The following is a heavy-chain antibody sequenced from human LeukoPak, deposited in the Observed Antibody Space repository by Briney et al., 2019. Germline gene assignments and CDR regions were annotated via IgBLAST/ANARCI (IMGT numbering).Heavy chain of an antibody. D-gene: IGHD3-9*01. Sequence: SETLSLTCTVSGGSISSYYWSWIRQPPGKGLEWIGCIYYTGSTNYNPSLKSRVTMSVDTSKNQFSLTLSPVTAADTAVYYCARVRPDYDILTGFGMDVWGQGTTVTVSS. CDR3: ARVRPDYDILTGFGMDV. J-gene: IGHJ6*02. CDR1: GGSISSYY. CDR2: IYYTGST. V-gene: IGHV4-59*01.